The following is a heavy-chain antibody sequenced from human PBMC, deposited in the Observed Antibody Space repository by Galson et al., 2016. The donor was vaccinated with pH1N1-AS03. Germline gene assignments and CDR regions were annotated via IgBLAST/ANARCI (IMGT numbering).Heavy chain of an antibody. J-gene: IGHJ4*02. CDR3: VRGDPVTAGGTGCDY. CDR2: ISSSGGST. CDR1: GSTFSRNA. D-gene: IGHD6-13*01. V-gene: IGHV3-64*01. Sequence: SLRLSCAASGSTFSRNAMYWVRQAPGKGLEFVSAISSSGGSTYYANSVKDRFIISRDNSKNMLYLQMGSLRAEDKAVYYCVRGDPVTAGGTGCDYWGQGTLATVSS.